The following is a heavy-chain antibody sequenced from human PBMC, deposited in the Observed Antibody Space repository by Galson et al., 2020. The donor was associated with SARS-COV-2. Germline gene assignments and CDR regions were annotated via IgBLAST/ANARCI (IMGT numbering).Heavy chain of an antibody. D-gene: IGHD2-8*02. CDR3: ASYGNYPRWWMSDC. V-gene: IGHV4-39*07. CDR2: VYYTSRT. CDR1: GGSISSSSYY. J-gene: IGHJ4*02. Sequence: SETLSLTCTVSGGSISSSSYYWGWIRPPPGKGLEWIATVYYTSRTHYNPSHKSRVTMSLDTSKNQFSLKLSSVSAADTAVYFCASYGNYPRWWMSDCWGQGTLVTVSS.